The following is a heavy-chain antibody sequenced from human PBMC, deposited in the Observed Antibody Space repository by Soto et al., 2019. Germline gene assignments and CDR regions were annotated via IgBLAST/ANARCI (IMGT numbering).Heavy chain of an antibody. CDR1: GYTFYSYG. CDR2: INAFNGDT. CDR3: ARWGRGDGYNYLDY. V-gene: IGHV1-18*01. J-gene: IGHJ4*02. Sequence: QVHLVQSGPELKKPGASVKVSCKTSGYTFYSYGISWVRQAPGLGLEWVGWINAFNGDTNNAEKYQGRVTMTTYTSTTTVYMEVRNLRFDDTAVYYCARWGRGDGYNYLDYWGQGTLVTVSS. D-gene: IGHD5-12*01.